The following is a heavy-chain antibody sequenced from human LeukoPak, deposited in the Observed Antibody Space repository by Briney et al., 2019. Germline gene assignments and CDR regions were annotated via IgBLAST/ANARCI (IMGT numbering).Heavy chain of an antibody. J-gene: IGHJ6*03. CDR2: IITIFGTA. D-gene: IGHD3-10*01. CDR3: ARDPGRGYYYYYYMDV. Sequence: ASVKISCKASGGTFSSYAISWVRQAPGQGLEWMGGIITIFGTANYAQKFQGRVTITTDESTSTAYMELSSLRSEDTAVYYCARDPGRGYYYYYYMDVWGKGTTVTVSS. CDR1: GGTFSSYA. V-gene: IGHV1-69*05.